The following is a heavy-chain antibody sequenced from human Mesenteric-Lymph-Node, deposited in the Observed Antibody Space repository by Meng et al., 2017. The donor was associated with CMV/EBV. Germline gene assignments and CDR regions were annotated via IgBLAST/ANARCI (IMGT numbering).Heavy chain of an antibody. D-gene: IGHD3-22*01. CDR1: GFRFSNFG. CDR2: IRQSENDK. CDR3: STFLNYYDTSGSHSY. J-gene: IGHJ4*02. V-gene: IGHV3-30*02. Sequence: GESLKISCSASGFRFSNFGMHWVRQAPGKGLEWVAFIRQSENDKFYPDSVKGRFTISRDNSKNTLYLQMSSLRVEDTAVYYCSTFLNYYDTSGSHSYWGQGTMVTVSS.